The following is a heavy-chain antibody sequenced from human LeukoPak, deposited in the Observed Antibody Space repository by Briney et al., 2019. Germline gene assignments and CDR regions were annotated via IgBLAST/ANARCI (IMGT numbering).Heavy chain of an antibody. CDR1: GGSISSGSYY. J-gene: IGHJ3*02. CDR3: ARGSGLWRGDAFDI. V-gene: IGHV4-61*02. CDR2: IYTSEST. D-gene: IGHD3-16*01. Sequence: SQTLSLTCTVPGGSISSGSYYWSWIRQPAGKGLEWIGRIYTSESTNYNPSLKSRVTISVDTSKNQFSLKLSSVTAADTAVYYCARGSGLWRGDAFDIWGQGTMVTVSS.